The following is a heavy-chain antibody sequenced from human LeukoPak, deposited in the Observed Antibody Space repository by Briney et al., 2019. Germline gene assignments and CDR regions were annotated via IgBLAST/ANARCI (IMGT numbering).Heavy chain of an antibody. Sequence: SETLSLTCAVYGESLNYYYWSWIRQSPGKGLEWIGDIFDGKTINYNLSLKSRVTISAATSSQQFSLNLKSVTAADTAVYFCASGAWATRLNSWAQGALVIVSS. J-gene: IGHJ4*02. CDR1: GESLNYYY. CDR2: IFDGKTI. CDR3: ASGAWATRLNS. V-gene: IGHV4-34*12. D-gene: IGHD4-23*01.